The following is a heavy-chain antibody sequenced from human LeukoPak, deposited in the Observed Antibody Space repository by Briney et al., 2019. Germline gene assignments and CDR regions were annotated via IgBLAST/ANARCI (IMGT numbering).Heavy chain of an antibody. Sequence: SETLSLTCTVSGGFISNYYWNWIRQPAGKGLEWIGHIYASGSTNYNPSLKSRVTMSVDTSKNQFSLKLSSVTAADTAVYYCARDRVNYYDSSPFDYWGQGSLVTVSS. CDR3: ARDRVNYYDSSPFDY. J-gene: IGHJ4*02. CDR1: GGFISNYY. CDR2: IYASGST. D-gene: IGHD3-22*01. V-gene: IGHV4-4*07.